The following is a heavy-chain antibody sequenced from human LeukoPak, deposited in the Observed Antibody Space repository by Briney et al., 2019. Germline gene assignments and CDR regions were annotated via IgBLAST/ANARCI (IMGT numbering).Heavy chain of an antibody. CDR3: ARALYYDFWSGSPDDAFDI. D-gene: IGHD3-3*01. CDR1: GFAFDDYG. V-gene: IGHV3-20*01. J-gene: IGHJ3*02. Sequence: GGSLRLSCAASGFAFDDYGMSWVRQAPGKGLEWVSGINWNGGSTGYADSVKGRFTISRDNAKNSLYLQMNSLRAEDTALYHCARALYYDFWSGSPDDAFDIWGQGTMVTVSS. CDR2: INWNGGST.